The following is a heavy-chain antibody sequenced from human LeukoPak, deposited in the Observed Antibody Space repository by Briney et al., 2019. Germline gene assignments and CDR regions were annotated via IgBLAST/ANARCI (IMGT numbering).Heavy chain of an antibody. D-gene: IGHD6-13*01. CDR2: INHSGST. CDR3: ARGAYSSSWHWYFDL. V-gene: IGHV4-34*01. Sequence: SETLSLTCAVYGGSFSGYYWSWIRQPPGQGLEWIGEINHSGSTNYNPSLKSRVTISVDTSKNQFSLKLSSVTAADTAVYYCARGAYSSSWHWYFDLWGRGTLVTVSS. J-gene: IGHJ2*01. CDR1: GGSFSGYY.